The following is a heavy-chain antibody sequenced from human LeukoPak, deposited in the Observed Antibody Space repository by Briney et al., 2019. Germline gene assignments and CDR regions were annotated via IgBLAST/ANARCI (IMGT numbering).Heavy chain of an antibody. J-gene: IGHJ4*02. CDR3: ARDRDDSSGYGLGY. V-gene: IGHV3-66*01. Sequence: GGSLRLSCAASGFTVSSNYMSWVRQAPGKGLEWVSVIYSGGSTYYADSVKGRFTISRDNSKNTLYLQMNSLRAEDTAVYYCARDRDDSSGYGLGYWGQGTLVTVSS. CDR2: IYSGGST. CDR1: GFTVSSNY. D-gene: IGHD3-22*01.